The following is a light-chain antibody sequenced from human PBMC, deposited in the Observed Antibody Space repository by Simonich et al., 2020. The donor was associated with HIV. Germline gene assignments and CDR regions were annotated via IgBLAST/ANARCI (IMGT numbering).Light chain of an antibody. CDR2: GAS. J-gene: IGKJ1*01. CDR3: QQYSNWPPT. Sequence: EIVMTQSPDTLSVAPGERATLSCRASKSVGINLAWSQQKPGQAPRLRIYGASTRSTGIPARFSGSGSGTEFTLTISSMQSEDFAVYYCQQYSNWPPTFGQGTKVEIK. V-gene: IGKV3-15*01. CDR1: KSVGIN.